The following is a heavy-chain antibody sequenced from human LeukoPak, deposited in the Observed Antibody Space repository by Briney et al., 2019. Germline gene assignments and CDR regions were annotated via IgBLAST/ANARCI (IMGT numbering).Heavy chain of an antibody. V-gene: IGHV3-21*01. CDR1: ELSFKTYS. D-gene: IGHD3-10*02. CDR3: AELGITMIGGV. CDR2: ISLAGTYI. J-gene: IGHJ6*04. Sequence: GGYLRLSCAASELSFKTYSMNWLRQSPGKGLEWVASISLAGTYIDYADSVKGRFTISRDNGNNSLFVEMTSLRADDTAVYYCAELGITMIGGVWGKGTTVTISS.